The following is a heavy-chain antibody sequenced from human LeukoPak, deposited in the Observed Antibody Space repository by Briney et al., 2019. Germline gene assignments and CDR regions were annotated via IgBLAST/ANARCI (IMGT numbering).Heavy chain of an antibody. J-gene: IGHJ4*02. D-gene: IGHD3-10*01. CDR3: AKDYYYGSGSYYAPDRCYLDY. CDR2: IRYDGSNK. Sequence: GGSLRLSCAASGFTFSSYGMHWVRQAPGKGLEWVAFIRYDGSNKYYADSVKGRFTISRDNSKNTLYLQMNSLRAEDTAVYYCAKDYYYGSGSYYAPDRCYLDYWGQGTLVTVSS. V-gene: IGHV3-30*02. CDR1: GFTFSSYG.